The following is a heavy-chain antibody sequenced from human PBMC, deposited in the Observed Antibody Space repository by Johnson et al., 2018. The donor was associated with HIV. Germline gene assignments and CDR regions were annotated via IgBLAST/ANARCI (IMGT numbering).Heavy chain of an antibody. CDR2: IRYDGSNK. CDR1: GFTFSSYG. Sequence: QVQVVESGGGVVQPGGSLRLSCAASGFTFSSYGMHWVRQAPGKGLEWVAFIRYDGSNKYYADSVKGRFTISRDNSKNTLYLQMNSLRAEDTAVYYCAKDPGESGDGRDAGIWGQGTMVTVSS. V-gene: IGHV3-30*02. CDR3: AKDPGESGDGRDAGI. J-gene: IGHJ3*02. D-gene: IGHD1-26*01.